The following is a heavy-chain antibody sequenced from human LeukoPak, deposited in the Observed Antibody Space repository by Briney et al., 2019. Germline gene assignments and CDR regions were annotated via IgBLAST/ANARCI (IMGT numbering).Heavy chain of an antibody. CDR2: IIPIFGTA. J-gene: IGHJ1*01. V-gene: IGHV1-69*13. CDR1: GGTFSSHA. Sequence: PVASVKVSCKASGGTFSSHAIRWVRQAPGQGLEWMGGIIPIFGTAKCAQKFQGRVRITADESTSTAYMELSSLRSEDTAVYYCARDSSEFRSLIPHWGQGTLVTVSS. CDR3: ARDSSEFRSLIPH. D-gene: IGHD2-21*01.